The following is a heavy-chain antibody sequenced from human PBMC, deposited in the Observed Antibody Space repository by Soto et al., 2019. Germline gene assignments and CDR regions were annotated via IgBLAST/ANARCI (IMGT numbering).Heavy chain of an antibody. CDR2: IKSKADGGTI. CDR3: TTLHY. CDR1: GFTFINAW. Sequence: DGQLVESGGGLVKPGGSLRLSCAASGFTFINAWMNWVRQAPGKGLEWVARIKSKADGGTIDFAAPVRGRFAISRDDSMNTLYLQMNGLETEDTAVYYCTTLHYWGQGALVTVSS. V-gene: IGHV3-15*07. J-gene: IGHJ4*02.